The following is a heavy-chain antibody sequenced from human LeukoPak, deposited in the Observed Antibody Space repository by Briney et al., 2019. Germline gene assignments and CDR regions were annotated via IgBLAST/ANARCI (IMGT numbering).Heavy chain of an antibody. CDR2: IYYSGST. CDR1: GGSISSYY. Sequence: SETLSLTCTVSGGSISSYYWSWIRQPQGKGLEWIGYIYYSGSTNYNPSLKSRVTISVDTSKNQFSLKLSSVTAADTAVYYCARVQDHYYDSSGYYSRRYYFDYWGQGTLVTVSS. J-gene: IGHJ4*02. D-gene: IGHD3-22*01. CDR3: ARVQDHYYDSSGYYSRRYYFDY. V-gene: IGHV4-59*01.